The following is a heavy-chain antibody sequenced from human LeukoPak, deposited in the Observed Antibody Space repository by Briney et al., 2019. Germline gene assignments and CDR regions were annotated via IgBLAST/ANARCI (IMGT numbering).Heavy chain of an antibody. CDR2: INSRSSTI. CDR1: RFTFSNYG. CDR3: AREVGTPQAFDI. Sequence: GGSLRLSCAASRFTFSNYGVNWVRQAPGKGLEWVSYINSRSSTIYYADSVRGRFTISGDNAKNSLYLQMNSLKAEDTAIYYCAREVGTPQAFDIWGQGTMVTVSS. J-gene: IGHJ3*02. D-gene: IGHD1-26*01. V-gene: IGHV3-48*01.